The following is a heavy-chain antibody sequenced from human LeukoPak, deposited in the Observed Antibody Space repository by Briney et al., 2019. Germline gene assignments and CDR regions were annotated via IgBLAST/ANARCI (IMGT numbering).Heavy chain of an antibody. Sequence: GGSLRLSCAASGFTLSSYWMHWVRQAPGKGLVWVSRINSDGSSTSYADSVKGRFTISRDNAKNTLYLQMNSLRAEDTAVYYCAIPPHYCSRTSCPAWGQGTLVTVSS. CDR3: AIPPHYCSRTSCPA. CDR2: INSDGSST. V-gene: IGHV3-74*01. CDR1: GFTLSSYW. D-gene: IGHD2-2*01. J-gene: IGHJ5*02.